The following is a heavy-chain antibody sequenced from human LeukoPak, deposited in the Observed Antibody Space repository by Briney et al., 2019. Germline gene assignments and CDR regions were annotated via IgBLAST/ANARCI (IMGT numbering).Heavy chain of an antibody. Sequence: SQTLSLTCTVSGGSISSGGYFWSWIRQPAGKGLEWIGRIYTSGGTNYNPSLNSRVTVSIDTSTNQFSLRLTSVAAADTAVYYCATYCSHTSCHTGGGFQHWGQGTLVTVSS. CDR3: ATYCSHTSCHTGGGFQH. CDR1: GGSISSGGYF. V-gene: IGHV4-61*02. J-gene: IGHJ1*01. D-gene: IGHD2-2*02. CDR2: IYTSGGT.